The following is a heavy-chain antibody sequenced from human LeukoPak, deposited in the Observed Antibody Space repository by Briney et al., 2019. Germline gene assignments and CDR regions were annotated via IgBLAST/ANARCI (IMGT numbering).Heavy chain of an antibody. J-gene: IGHJ4*02. CDR3: ARGRGSSGRFFYFDY. D-gene: IGHD6-19*01. V-gene: IGHV4-59*01. Sequence: PSETLSLTCAVSGGSISSYYWSWIRQPPGKGLEWIGYIYYSGSTNYNPSLKSRVTISVDTSKNQFSLKLSSVTAADTAVYYCARGRGSSGRFFYFDYWGQGTLVTVSS. CDR2: IYYSGST. CDR1: GGSISSYY.